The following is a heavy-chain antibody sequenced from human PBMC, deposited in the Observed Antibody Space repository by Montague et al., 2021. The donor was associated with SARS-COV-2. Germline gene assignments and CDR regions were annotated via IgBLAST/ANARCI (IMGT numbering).Heavy chain of an antibody. J-gene: IGHJ6*02. D-gene: IGHD3-10*01. CDR2: INHSGST. Sequence: SETLSLTCAVYGGSFSGYYWSWIRQPPGKGLEWIGEINHSGSTNYNPSLKSRVTISVDTSKNQFSLKLSSVTAADTAVYYCARWGRAHYYYGSGSSGPYYYYGMDVWGQGTTVTVSS. V-gene: IGHV4-34*01. CDR1: GGSFSGYY. CDR3: ARWGRAHYYYGSGSSGPYYYYGMDV.